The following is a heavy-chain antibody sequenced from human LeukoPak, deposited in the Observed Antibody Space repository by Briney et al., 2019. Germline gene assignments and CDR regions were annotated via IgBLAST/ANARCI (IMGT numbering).Heavy chain of an antibody. CDR3: ARDRGQYYFDY. V-gene: IGHV4-59*01. CDR1: GGSISSYY. Sequence: SETLSLTCTVSGGSISSYYWSWIRRPPGKGLEWIGYIYYSGSTNYNPSLKSRVTISVDTSKNQFSLKLSSVTAADTAVYYCARDRGQYYFDYWGQGTLVTVSS. CDR2: IYYSGST. J-gene: IGHJ4*02.